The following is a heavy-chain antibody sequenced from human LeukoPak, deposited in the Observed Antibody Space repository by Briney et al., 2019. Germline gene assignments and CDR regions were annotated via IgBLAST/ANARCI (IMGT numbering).Heavy chain of an antibody. D-gene: IGHD6-13*01. J-gene: IGHJ4*02. Sequence: PGGSLRLSCAASGFTFDDYAMHWVRQAPGKGLEWVSGISWNSGSIGYADSVKGRFTISRDNAKNSLYLQMNRLRADDTAVYHCARVRSAAAGPLDYWGQGTLVTVSS. CDR1: GFTFDDYA. CDR3: ARVRSAAAGPLDY. CDR2: ISWNSGSI. V-gene: IGHV3-9*01.